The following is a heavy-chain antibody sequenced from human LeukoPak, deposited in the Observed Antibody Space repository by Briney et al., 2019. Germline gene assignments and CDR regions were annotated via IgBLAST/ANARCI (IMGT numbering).Heavy chain of an antibody. CDR2: ISSSSSYI. J-gene: IGHJ4*02. Sequence: GGSLRLSCAASGFTFSSYSMNWVRQAPGKGLEWVSSISSSSSYIYYADSVKGRFTISRDNAKNSLYLQMNSPRAEDTAVYYCARDSPYYDSSGYSDYWGQGTLVTVSS. CDR3: ARDSPYYDSSGYSDY. V-gene: IGHV3-21*01. CDR1: GFTFSSYS. D-gene: IGHD3-22*01.